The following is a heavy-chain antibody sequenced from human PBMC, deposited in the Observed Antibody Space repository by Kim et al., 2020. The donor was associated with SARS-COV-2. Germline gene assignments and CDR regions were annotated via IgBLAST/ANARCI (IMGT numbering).Heavy chain of an antibody. V-gene: IGHV4-31*03. D-gene: IGHD3-9*01. J-gene: IGHJ5*02. CDR1: GGSISSGGYY. CDR2: IYYSGST. Sequence: SETLSLTCTVSGGSISSGGYYWSWIRQHPGKGLEWIGYIYYSGSTYYNPSLKSRVTISVDTSKNQFSLKLSSVTAADTAVYYCARAQSGLRYFDWSNWFDPWGQGTLVTVSS. CDR3: ARAQSGLRYFDWSNWFDP.